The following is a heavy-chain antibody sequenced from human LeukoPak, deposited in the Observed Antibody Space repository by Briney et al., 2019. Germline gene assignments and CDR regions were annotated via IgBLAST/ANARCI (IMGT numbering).Heavy chain of an antibody. Sequence: GGSLRLSCAASGFTFENYDMHWVRKVPGKGLEWVSGISWNGGIIGYADSVKGRFTISRDSAKNSLYLQMNSLRVEDTALYYCAKGGLRLYFGQFHYWGQGTLVTVSS. CDR2: ISWNGGII. J-gene: IGHJ4*02. CDR1: GFTFENYD. CDR3: AKGGLRLYFGQFHY. D-gene: IGHD3-10*01. V-gene: IGHV3-9*01.